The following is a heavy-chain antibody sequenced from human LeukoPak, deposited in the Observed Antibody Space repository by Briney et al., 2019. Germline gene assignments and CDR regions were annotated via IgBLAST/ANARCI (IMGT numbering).Heavy chain of an antibody. Sequence: SVKVSCKASGYTFTSYGISWVRQAPGQGLEWMGWISAYNGNTNYAQKLQGGVTMTTDTSTSTAYMELRSLRSDDTAVYYCARDKSRMVRGVIISPPYGYWGQGTLVTVSS. J-gene: IGHJ4*02. V-gene: IGHV1-18*04. CDR3: ARDKSRMVRGVIISPPYGY. CDR1: GYTFTSYG. CDR2: ISAYNGNT. D-gene: IGHD3-10*01.